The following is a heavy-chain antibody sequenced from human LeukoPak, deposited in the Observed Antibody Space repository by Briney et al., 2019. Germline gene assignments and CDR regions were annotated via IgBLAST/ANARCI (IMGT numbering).Heavy chain of an antibody. CDR2: IHYTGTT. D-gene: IGHD4-11*01. CDR3: ARHNQVTVTTSSYSYPMDV. CDR1: GGSVSGYF. J-gene: IGHJ6*02. V-gene: IGHV4-59*08. Sequence: SETLSLTCTVSGGSVSGYFWSWIRLPPGKGLEWVAYIHYTGTTNYNPSLKSRLMISVDTSKNQFSLKLSSVTAADTAVYYCARHNQVTVTTSSYSYPMDVWGQGTTVSVSS.